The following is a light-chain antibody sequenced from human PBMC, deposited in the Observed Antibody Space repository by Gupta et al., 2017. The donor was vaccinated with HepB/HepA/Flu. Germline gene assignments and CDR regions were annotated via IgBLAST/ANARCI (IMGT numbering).Light chain of an antibody. Sequence: DIQMTQSPSSLSASVGDRVTITCRASQDISNYLVWFQQEPGKAPKSLIYAASILQSGAPSQFSGSGSGTDFTLTISSLQPEDFATYYCQQYRRYPITFGQGTRLEIK. V-gene: IGKV1-16*02. CDR3: QQYRRYPIT. CDR2: AAS. CDR1: QDISNY. J-gene: IGKJ5*01.